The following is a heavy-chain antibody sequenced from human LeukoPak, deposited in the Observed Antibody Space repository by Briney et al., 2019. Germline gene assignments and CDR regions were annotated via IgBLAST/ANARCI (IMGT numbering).Heavy chain of an antibody. CDR3: ARGGMATVLYYFDY. V-gene: IGHV4-59*01. J-gene: IGHJ4*02. CDR1: GGSISSYY. D-gene: IGHD5-24*01. Sequence: PSETLSLTCTVSGGSISSYYWSWIRQPPGKGLEWIGYIYYSGSTNYNPSLKSRVTISVDTSKNQFSLKLSSVTAADTAVYYCARGGMATVLYYFDYWGQGTLVTVSS. CDR2: IYYSGST.